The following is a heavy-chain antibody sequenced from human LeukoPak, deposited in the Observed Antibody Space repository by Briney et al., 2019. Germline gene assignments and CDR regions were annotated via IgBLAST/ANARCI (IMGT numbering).Heavy chain of an antibody. CDR1: GGSISSGDYY. Sequence: SQTLSLTCTVSGGSISSGDYYWSWIRQPPGKGLEWIVYIYYSGSTYYNPSLKSRVTISVDTSKNQFSLKLSSVTAADTAVYYCARGEAVNLLHYWGQGTLVTVSS. CDR3: ARGEAVNLLHY. CDR2: IYYSGST. D-gene: IGHD6-19*01. J-gene: IGHJ4*02. V-gene: IGHV4-30-4*08.